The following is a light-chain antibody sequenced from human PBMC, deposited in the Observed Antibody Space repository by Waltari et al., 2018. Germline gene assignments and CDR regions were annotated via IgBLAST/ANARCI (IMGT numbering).Light chain of an antibody. V-gene: IGKV3-20*01. CDR3: QQYGSSPT. CDR2: GAS. J-gene: IGKJ1*01. CDR1: QSVSSSY. Sequence: EIVLTQSPVTLSLSPGERATLSCRASQSVSSSYLAWYQQKPGQAPRPLIYGASSRATGIPDRFSGSGSGTDFTLTISRLEPEDFAVYYCQQYGSSPTFGQGTKVEIK.